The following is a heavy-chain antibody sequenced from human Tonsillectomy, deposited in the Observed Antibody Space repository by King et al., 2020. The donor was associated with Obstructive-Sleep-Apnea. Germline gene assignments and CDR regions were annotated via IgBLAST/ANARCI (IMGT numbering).Heavy chain of an antibody. CDR2: IISGGKT. Sequence: EVQLVESGGGLVQPGGSLKLSCVTSGFTFSSYAMSWVRQAPGKGLEWVSSIISGGKTYYADSVKGRFTISPDNSKNTLYLQMNSLRAEDTAVYYCAKDIGTTVTRHYWVQGTLVTVCS. D-gene: IGHD4-17*01. J-gene: IGHJ4*02. CDR3: AKDIGTTVTRHY. CDR1: GFTFSSYA. V-gene: IGHV3-23*04.